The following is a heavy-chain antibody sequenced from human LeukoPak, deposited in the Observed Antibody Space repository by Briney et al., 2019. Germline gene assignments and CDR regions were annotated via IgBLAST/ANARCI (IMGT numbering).Heavy chain of an antibody. Sequence: ASVKVSCKASGYTFTSYDINWVRQATGQGLEWMGWMNPNSGNTGYAQKFQGRVTMTRNTSISTAYMELSSLRSEDTAVYYCARRVPKLYYYYGMDVWGQGTTVTVSS. CDR2: MNPNSGNT. V-gene: IGHV1-8*01. J-gene: IGHJ6*02. CDR1: GYTFTSYD. CDR3: ARRVPKLYYYYGMDV.